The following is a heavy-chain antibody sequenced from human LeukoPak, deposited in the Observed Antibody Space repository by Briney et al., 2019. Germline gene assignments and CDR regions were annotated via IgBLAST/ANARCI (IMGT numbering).Heavy chain of an antibody. Sequence: GGSLRLSCAASGFTFSSYAMSWVRQAPGKGLEWVSAISGSGGSTYYADSVKGRLTISRDNSKNTLYLQMNSLRAEDTAVYYCAKGKGMTDSFDYWGQGTLVTVSS. V-gene: IGHV3-23*01. CDR3: AKGKGMTDSFDY. CDR2: ISGSGGST. CDR1: GFTFSSYA. J-gene: IGHJ4*02.